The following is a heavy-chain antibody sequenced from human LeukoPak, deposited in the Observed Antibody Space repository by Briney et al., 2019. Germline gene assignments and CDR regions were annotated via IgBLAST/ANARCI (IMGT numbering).Heavy chain of an antibody. CDR1: GFTFSSYT. D-gene: IGHD3-10*01. CDR3: AKGGKPAVMGGVYYGSVI. J-gene: IGHJ4*02. CDR2: ISSSGSLI. Sequence: EGSLRLSRAASGFTFSSYTMNWARQAPGKGLQWVSSISSSGSLIYYADSVKGRFTISKDNSKNTLYLQMNSLRAEDTAVYYCAKGGKPAVMGGVYYGSVIWGQGTLVTVSS. V-gene: IGHV3-21*04.